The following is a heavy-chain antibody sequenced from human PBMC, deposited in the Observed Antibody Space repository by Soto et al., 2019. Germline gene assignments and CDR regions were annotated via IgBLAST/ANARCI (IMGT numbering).Heavy chain of an antibody. J-gene: IGHJ4*02. V-gene: IGHV5-10-1*01. CDR1: GYSFTNYW. D-gene: IGHD3-10*01. CDR2: IDPSDSYA. Sequence: PGESLKISCKGSGYSFTNYWITWVRQMPWKGLEWMGTIDPSDSYANYSPSFQGHVTISADKSISTAYLQWSSLKASDTAMYYCVRGFSSRVDYWGQGTLVTVSS. CDR3: VRGFSSRVDY.